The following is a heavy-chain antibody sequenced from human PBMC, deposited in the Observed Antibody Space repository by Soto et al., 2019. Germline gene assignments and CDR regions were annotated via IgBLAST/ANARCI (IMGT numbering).Heavy chain of an antibody. CDR3: ARVEGAAGDWFDP. Sequence: QVQLQESGPGLVKPSETLSLTCTVSGGSISSYYWSWIRQPPGKGLEWIGYIYYSGSTNYNPSLKSRVTMSVDTSKNQFSLKMSSVTAADTAVYYCARVEGAAGDWFDPWGQGTLVTVSS. V-gene: IGHV4-59*01. D-gene: IGHD7-27*01. CDR1: GGSISSYY. J-gene: IGHJ5*02. CDR2: IYYSGST.